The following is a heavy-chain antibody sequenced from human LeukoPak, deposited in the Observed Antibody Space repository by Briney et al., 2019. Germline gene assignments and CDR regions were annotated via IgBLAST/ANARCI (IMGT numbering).Heavy chain of an antibody. D-gene: IGHD1-26*01. V-gene: IGHV3-20*04. CDR1: GFTFDDYG. CDR2: INWTGGST. J-gene: IGHJ3*02. Sequence: PGGSLRLSCAASGFTFDDYGMTWVRQAPGKGLEWVSCINWTGGSTAYADSVKGRFTISRDNAKNSLYLQMNSLRAEDTALYYCARLRVVWDLDDAFDIWGQGTMVIVSS. CDR3: ARLRVVWDLDDAFDI.